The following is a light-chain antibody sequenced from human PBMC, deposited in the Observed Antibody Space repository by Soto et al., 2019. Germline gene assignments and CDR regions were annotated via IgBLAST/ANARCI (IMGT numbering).Light chain of an antibody. V-gene: IGKV1-39*01. J-gene: IGKJ5*01. CDR1: QSISKY. CDR2: GAS. CDR3: QQSYSTPLT. Sequence: DIQMTQSPSSLSASVGDSVTITCRASQSISKYVNWYQHTPGKAPNLLIYGASTLQIGVPSRFSGSGSGTNFTLTIGGLQPEDFAIYYCQQSYSTPLTFGQGTRLEIK.